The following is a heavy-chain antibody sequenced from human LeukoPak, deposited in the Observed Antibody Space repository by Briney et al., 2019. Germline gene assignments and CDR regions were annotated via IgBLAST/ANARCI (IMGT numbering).Heavy chain of an antibody. D-gene: IGHD3-22*01. CDR3: ARDLVYYDTGAYLY. V-gene: IGHV3-11*01. CDR1: GFTFSDYY. CDR2: ISSSGSII. Sequence: GGSLTLSCAASGFTFSDYYMSWIRQAPGKGLEWVAYISSSGSIISYADSVQGRFTISRDNARNSLYLQMNSLRAEDTAVYYCARDLVYYDTGAYLYWGQGTLVTVSS. J-gene: IGHJ4*02.